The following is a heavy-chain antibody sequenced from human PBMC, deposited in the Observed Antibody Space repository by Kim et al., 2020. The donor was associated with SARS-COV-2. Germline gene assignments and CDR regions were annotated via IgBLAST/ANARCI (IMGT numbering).Heavy chain of an antibody. Sequence: SETLSLTCAVYGGSFSGYYWSWIRQPPGKGLEWIGEINHSGSTNYNPSLKSRVTISVDTSKNQFSLKLSSVTAADTAVYYCARTPAAYRYYYGMDVWGQG. V-gene: IGHV4-34*01. CDR3: ARTPAAYRYYYGMDV. CDR2: INHSGST. J-gene: IGHJ6*02. D-gene: IGHD6-25*01. CDR1: GGSFSGYY.